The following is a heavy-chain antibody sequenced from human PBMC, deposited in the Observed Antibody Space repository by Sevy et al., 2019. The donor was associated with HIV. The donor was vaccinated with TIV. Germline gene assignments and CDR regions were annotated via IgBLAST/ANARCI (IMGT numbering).Heavy chain of an antibody. J-gene: IGHJ6*03. CDR2: IIPIFGTA. CDR1: GGTFSSYA. CDR3: AGGSNPTVSHYYYYMDV. V-gene: IGHV1-69*13. D-gene: IGHD4-4*01. Sequence: ASVKVSCKASGGTFSSYAISWVRQAPGQGLEWMGGIIPIFGTANYAQKFQGRVTITADESTSTAYMELSSLRSEDTAVYYCAGGSNPTVSHYYYYMDVWGKGTTVTVSS.